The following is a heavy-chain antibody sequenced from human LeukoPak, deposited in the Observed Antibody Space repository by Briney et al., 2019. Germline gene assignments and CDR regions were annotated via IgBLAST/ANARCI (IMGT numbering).Heavy chain of an antibody. CDR3: ASRLYIGSYVEDY. Sequence: SETLSLTCSVSGGSISSYCWSWIRQPPGKGLEWIGYIYSSGSTNYNSSLKSRVTISVDTSKNQFSLKLSSVTAADTAVYYCASRLYIGSYVEDYWGQGTLVTVSS. CDR1: GGSISSYC. V-gene: IGHV4-59*01. D-gene: IGHD1-26*01. J-gene: IGHJ4*02. CDR2: IYSSGST.